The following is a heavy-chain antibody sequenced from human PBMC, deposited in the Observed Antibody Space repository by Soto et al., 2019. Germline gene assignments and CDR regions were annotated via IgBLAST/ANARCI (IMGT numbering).Heavy chain of an antibody. CDR3: ARQIAAAGTTENRDYYYYYMDV. D-gene: IGHD6-13*01. CDR2: IYYSGST. V-gene: IGHV4-59*08. CDR1: GGSISTYY. J-gene: IGHJ6*03. Sequence: QVQLQESGPGLVKPSETLSLTCTVSGGSISTYYWSWIRQPPGKGLEWIGYIYYSGSTNFNPSLKSRATISVDTSKNHFSLKLSSVTAADTAVYYCARQIAAAGTTENRDYYYYYMDVWGKGTTVTVSS.